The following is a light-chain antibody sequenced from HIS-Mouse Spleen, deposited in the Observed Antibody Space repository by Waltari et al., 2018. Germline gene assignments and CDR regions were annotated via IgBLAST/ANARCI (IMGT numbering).Light chain of an antibody. CDR1: SSNIGSNY. CDR3: AAWDDSLRGPV. J-gene: IGLJ3*02. Sequence: QSVLTQPPSASGTPGQRVTISCSGSSSNIGSNYVYWYQQLPGTAPKLLIYRNNQRPSGVPDRFSGSKSGTSASLATSGLRSEDEADYYCAAWDDSLRGPVFGGGTKLTVL. CDR2: RNN. V-gene: IGLV1-47*01.